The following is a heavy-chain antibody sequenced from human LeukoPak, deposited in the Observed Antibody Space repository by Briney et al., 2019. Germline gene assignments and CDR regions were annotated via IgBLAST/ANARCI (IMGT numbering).Heavy chain of an antibody. Sequence: PSETLSLTCAVYGGSFSGYYWSRIRQPPGKGLEWIGEINHSGSTNYNPSLKSRVTISVDTSKNQFSLKLSSVTAADTAVYYCARGGNDYVWGSYRYTPYNWFDPWGQGTLVTVSS. V-gene: IGHV4-34*01. CDR2: INHSGST. D-gene: IGHD3-16*02. J-gene: IGHJ5*02. CDR1: GGSFSGYY. CDR3: ARGGNDYVWGSYRYTPYNWFDP.